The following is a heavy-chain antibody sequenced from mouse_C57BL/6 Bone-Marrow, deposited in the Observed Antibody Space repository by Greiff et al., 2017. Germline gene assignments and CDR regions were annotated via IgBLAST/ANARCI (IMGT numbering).Heavy chain of an antibody. CDR3: AVYSKE. V-gene: IGHV1-59*01. Sequence: QVQLQQPGAELVRPGTSVTLSCKASGYTFTSYWMHWVKQRPGQGLEWIGVIDPSDSYTNYNQKFKGKATLTVDTSSSTAYMQLSSLPSEDSAVYYCAVYSKEWGQGTLGTVSA. D-gene: IGHD2-5*01. CDR1: GYTFTSYW. CDR2: IDPSDSYT. J-gene: IGHJ3*02.